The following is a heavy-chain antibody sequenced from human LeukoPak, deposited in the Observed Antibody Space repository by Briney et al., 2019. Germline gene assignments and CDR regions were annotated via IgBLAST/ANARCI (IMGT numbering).Heavy chain of an antibody. CDR1: VGASSGYY. CDR2: ISDSGST. CDR3: ARGMYQVLN. J-gene: IGHJ4*02. V-gene: IGHV4-34*01. D-gene: IGHD2-8*01. Sequence: SETLSLTCAVYVGASSGYYLSWIRQPPGKGLEWIGEISDSGSTNYNPSPKSRVTISIDTSKKRFSLKLRSVTASDTAVYYCARGMYQVLNWGQGTLVSVSS.